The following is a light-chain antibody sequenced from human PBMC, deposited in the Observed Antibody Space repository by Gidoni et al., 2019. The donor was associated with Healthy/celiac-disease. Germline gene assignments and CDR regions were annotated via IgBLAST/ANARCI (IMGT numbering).Light chain of an antibody. CDR1: KLGDKY. J-gene: IGLJ2*01. V-gene: IGLV3-1*01. CDR3: QAWDSSTVLV. Sequence: SYELTQPPSVSVSPGQTASITCSGDKLGDKYACWYQQKPGQSPVLVIYQDSMRPSGIPERFSGSNSGNTATLTISGTQAMDEADYYCQAWDSSTVLVFGGGTKLTVL. CDR2: QDS.